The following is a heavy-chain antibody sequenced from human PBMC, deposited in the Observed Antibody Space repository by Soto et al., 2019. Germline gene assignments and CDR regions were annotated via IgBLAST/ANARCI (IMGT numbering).Heavy chain of an antibody. D-gene: IGHD5-12*01. CDR2: TRNKANSYTT. Sequence: GGSLRLSCAASGFTFSDHYMDWVRQAPGKGLEWVGRTRNKANSYTTEYAASVKGRFTISRDDSKNSLYLQMNSLKTEDTAVYYCARDGRYSGYDYYYYYMDVWGKGTTVTVSS. CDR3: ARDGRYSGYDYYYYYMDV. V-gene: IGHV3-72*01. J-gene: IGHJ6*03. CDR1: GFTFSDHY.